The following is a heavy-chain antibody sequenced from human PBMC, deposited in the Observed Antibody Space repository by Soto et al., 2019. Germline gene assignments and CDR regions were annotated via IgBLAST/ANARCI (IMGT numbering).Heavy chain of an antibody. Sequence: GGSQRLSCAAAGFTFSSYCRHWVRQAPGKGLEWVAVISYDGSNKYYADSVKGRFTISRDNSKNTLYLQMNSLRAEDTAVYYCANLLDCSSTSCYPGEVISLAFDIWGQGTMVTVSS. CDR2: ISYDGSNK. V-gene: IGHV3-30*18. J-gene: IGHJ3*02. D-gene: IGHD2-2*01. CDR3: ANLLDCSSTSCYPGEVISLAFDI. CDR1: GFTFSSYC.